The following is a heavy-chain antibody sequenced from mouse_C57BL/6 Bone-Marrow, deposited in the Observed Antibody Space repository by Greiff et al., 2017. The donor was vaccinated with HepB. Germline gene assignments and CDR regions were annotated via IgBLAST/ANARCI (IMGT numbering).Heavy chain of an antibody. CDR2: LDPSDSYP. J-gene: IGHJ2*01. V-gene: IGHV1-69*01. CDR3: ARTHIYYGNYLYFDY. Sequence: QVQLQQPGAALVMPGASVKLSCKASGSTFTSYWMPWVKQRPGQGLEWIGELDPSDSYPNYNQKFKGTSTLTVDKSSSTAYMQLSSLTSEDSAVYYFARTHIYYGNYLYFDYWGQGTTLTVSS. CDR1: GSTFTSYW. D-gene: IGHD2-1*01.